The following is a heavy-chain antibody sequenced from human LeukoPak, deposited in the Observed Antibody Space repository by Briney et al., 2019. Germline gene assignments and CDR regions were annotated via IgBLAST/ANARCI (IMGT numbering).Heavy chain of an antibody. V-gene: IGHV3-23*01. D-gene: IGHD3-10*01. CDR2: ISGSGGST. Sequence: PGGSLRLSCAPSGFTFSSYAMNWVRQAPGKGLEWVSTISGSGGSTYYADSARGRFTISRDNSKNTLYLQLNSLRAEDTAVYYCARGVISHFYGFDIWGQGTMVTVSS. CDR1: GFTFSSYA. CDR3: ARGVISHFYGFDI. J-gene: IGHJ3*02.